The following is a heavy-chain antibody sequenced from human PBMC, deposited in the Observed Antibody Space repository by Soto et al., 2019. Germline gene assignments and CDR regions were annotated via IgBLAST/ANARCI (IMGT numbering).Heavy chain of an antibody. J-gene: IGHJ3*02. D-gene: IGHD3-3*01. V-gene: IGHV3-15*01. Sequence: PGGSLRRSCAASGFTFSNAWRSWVRQAPGKGLEWVGRIKSKTDGGTTDYAAPVKGRFTISRDDSKNTLYLQMNSLKTEDTAVYYCTTGKIFGVESDAFHIWGQGKMVTVSS. CDR1: GFTFSNAW. CDR3: TTGKIFGVESDAFHI. CDR2: IKSKTDGGTT.